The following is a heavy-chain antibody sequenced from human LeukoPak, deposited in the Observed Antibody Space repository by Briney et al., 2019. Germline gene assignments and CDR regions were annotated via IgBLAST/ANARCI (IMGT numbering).Heavy chain of an antibody. CDR2: IYHSGST. D-gene: IGHD3-16*01. Sequence: PSQTLSLTCTVSGGSISSGGYYWSWLRQPPGKGLEWIGYIYHSGSTYYNPSLKSRVTISVDRSKNQFSLKLSSVTAADTAVYYCARDQGGFDPWGQRTLVTVSS. V-gene: IGHV4-30-2*01. CDR1: GGSISSGGYY. J-gene: IGHJ5*02. CDR3: ARDQGGFDP.